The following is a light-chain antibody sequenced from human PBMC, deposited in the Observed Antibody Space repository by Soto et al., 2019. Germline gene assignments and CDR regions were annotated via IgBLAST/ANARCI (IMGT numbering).Light chain of an antibody. CDR2: DAS. Sequence: ESVLTQSPDTLSLSPGERATLSCRASQSVRSSLAWYQQKPGQAPRLLIYDASNRATGIPARFSGSGSGTDFTLTISSLEPEDVAVYYCQQRSNWPPEVTFGPGTKVDLK. CDR1: QSVRSS. CDR3: QQRSNWPPEVT. V-gene: IGKV3-11*01. J-gene: IGKJ3*01.